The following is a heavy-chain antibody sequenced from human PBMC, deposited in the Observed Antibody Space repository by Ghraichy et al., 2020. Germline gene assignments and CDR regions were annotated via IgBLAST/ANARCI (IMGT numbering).Heavy chain of an antibody. CDR3: ARRPAGSHFGAFDI. CDR2: IYFGGNT. CDR1: GVSVSSDRYY. V-gene: IGHV4-39*01. Sequence: SETLSLTCTVSGVSVSSDRYYWGWIRQPPGKGLEWVGSIYFGGNTYYNPSLTSRFTMDTSKNQFSLKLTSVTASDTAVYYCARRPAGSHFGAFDIWGQGTMVTVSS. J-gene: IGHJ3*02. D-gene: IGHD1-26*01.